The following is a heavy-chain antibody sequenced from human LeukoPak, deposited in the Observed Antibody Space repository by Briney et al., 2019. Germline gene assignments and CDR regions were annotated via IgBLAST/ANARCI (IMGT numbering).Heavy chain of an antibody. D-gene: IGHD3-22*01. Sequence: PGGSLRLSCAASGFASISYEMNWVRQAPGKGLEWVSYISSSGSTIYYADSVKGRFTISRDNAKNSLYLQMNSLGAEDTAVYYCSGGWAYYDRGAYWGQGTLVTVSS. CDR3: SGGWAYYDRGAY. J-gene: IGHJ4*02. V-gene: IGHV3-48*03. CDR2: ISSSGSTI. CDR1: GFASISYE.